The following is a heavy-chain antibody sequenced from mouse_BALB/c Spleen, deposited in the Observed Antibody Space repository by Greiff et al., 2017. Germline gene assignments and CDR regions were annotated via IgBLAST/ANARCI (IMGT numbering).Heavy chain of an antibody. Sequence: EVQLQQSGPELVKPGASVKISCKASGYSFTGYFMNWVKQSHGKSLEWIGRINPYNGDTFYNQKFKGKATLTVDKSSSTAHMELLSLTSEDSAVYYCGMDYYGSSRAMDYWGQGTSVTVSS. CDR1: GYSFTGYF. D-gene: IGHD1-1*01. V-gene: IGHV1-37*01. CDR2: INPYNGDT. CDR3: GMDYYGSSRAMDY. J-gene: IGHJ4*01.